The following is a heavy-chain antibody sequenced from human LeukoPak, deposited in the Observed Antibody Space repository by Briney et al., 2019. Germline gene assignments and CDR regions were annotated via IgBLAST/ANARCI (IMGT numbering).Heavy chain of an antibody. CDR3: ARSTRGTVAGPDY. D-gene: IGHD6-19*01. V-gene: IGHV4-59*01. CDR1: GGSISSYY. J-gene: IGHJ4*02. Sequence: PSETLSLTCTVSGGSISSYYWSWIRQPPGKGLEWFGYIYYSGSTNYNPSLKSRVTISVDTSKNQFSLKLSSVTAADTAVYYCARSTRGTVAGPDYWGQRTLVTVSS. CDR2: IYYSGST.